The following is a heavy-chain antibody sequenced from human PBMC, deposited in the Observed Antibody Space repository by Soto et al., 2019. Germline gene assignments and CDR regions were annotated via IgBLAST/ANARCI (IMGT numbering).Heavy chain of an antibody. CDR2: INHSGST. CDR3: ARPGTRKTPYSQLVGNWFDP. D-gene: IGHD2-8*02. V-gene: IGHV4-34*01. J-gene: IGHJ5*02. Sequence: PSETLSLTCAVYGGSFSGYYWSWIRQPPGKGLEWIGEINHSGSTNYNPSLKSRVTISVDTSKNQFSLKLSSVTAADTAVYYCARPGTRKTPYSQLVGNWFDPWGQGTLVTVSS. CDR1: GGSFSGYY.